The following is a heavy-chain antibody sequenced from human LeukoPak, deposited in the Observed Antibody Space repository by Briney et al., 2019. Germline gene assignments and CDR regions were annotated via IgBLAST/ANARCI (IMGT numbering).Heavy chain of an antibody. CDR1: GFTFSSYS. V-gene: IGHV3-21*01. CDR3: ARGHAWFDP. Sequence: GGSLRLSCAASGFTFSSYSMNWVRQAPGKGLEWVSSISSSSSYIYYADSVKGRSTISRDNAKNSLYLQMNGLRAEDTAVYYCARGHAWFDPWGQGTLVTVSS. CDR2: ISSSSSYI. J-gene: IGHJ5*02.